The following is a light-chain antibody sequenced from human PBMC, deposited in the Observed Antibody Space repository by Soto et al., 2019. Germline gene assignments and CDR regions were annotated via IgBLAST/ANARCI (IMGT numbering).Light chain of an antibody. CDR2: DVS. CDR3: SSYTDSSPFV. CDR1: SSDVGGYNY. V-gene: IGLV2-14*01. Sequence: QSALTQPASVSGSPGQSITISRTGTSSDVGGYNYVSWYQQHPGKAPKLMIYDVSNWPSGVSNRFSGSKSGNTASLTISGLQAEDEADYYCSSYTDSSPFVFGTGTKVTVL. J-gene: IGLJ1*01.